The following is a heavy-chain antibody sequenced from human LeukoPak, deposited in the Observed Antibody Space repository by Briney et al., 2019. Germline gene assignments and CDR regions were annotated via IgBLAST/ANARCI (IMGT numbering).Heavy chain of an antibody. J-gene: IGHJ3*01. V-gene: IGHV1-2*02. CDR2: INPNTGDT. CDR1: GYTFTAYY. Sequence: VSVKVSCKASGYTFTAYYMNWVRQAPGQGLEWMGWINPNTGDTNYAQKFQGRVTMTRDTSLTTAYMELNRLTSGDTAVYYCARGYAFDLWGQGTLVTVFS. CDR3: ARGYAFDL.